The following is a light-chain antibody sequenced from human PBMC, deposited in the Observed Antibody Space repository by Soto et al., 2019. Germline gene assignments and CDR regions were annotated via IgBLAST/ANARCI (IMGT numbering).Light chain of an antibody. J-gene: IGLJ2*01. CDR2: DVN. V-gene: IGLV2-14*01. CDR3: SSYTRSTTLV. CDR1: SNDIGAYRF. Sequence: QSVLTQPASVSGSPGQSIAIPCTGTSNDIGAYRFVSWYQQHPGKAPKLIIYDVNSRPSGVSDRFSGSKSGNTASLAISGLQADDESDYYCSSYTRSTTLVFGGGTNVTVL.